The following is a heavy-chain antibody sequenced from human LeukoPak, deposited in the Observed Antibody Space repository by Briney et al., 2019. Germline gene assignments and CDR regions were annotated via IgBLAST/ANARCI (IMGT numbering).Heavy chain of an antibody. CDR2: ISGSGGST. CDR3: AKEEHTFGRVIVWGDAFDI. V-gene: IGHV3-23*01. Sequence: PGGSLRLSCAASGFTFSSHAMSWVRQAPGKGLEWVSGISGSGGSTYYADSVKGRFTISRDNSKNTLYVQMNSLRAEDTAVYYCAKEEHTFGRVIVWGDAFDIWGQGTMVTVSS. J-gene: IGHJ3*02. CDR1: GFTFSSHA. D-gene: IGHD3-16*02.